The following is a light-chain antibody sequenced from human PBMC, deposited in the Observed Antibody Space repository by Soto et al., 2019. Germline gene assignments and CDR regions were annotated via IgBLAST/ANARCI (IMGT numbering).Light chain of an antibody. CDR2: DAS. CDR1: QSISSW. CDR3: QQYNSYSRYT. J-gene: IGKJ2*01. V-gene: IGKV1-5*01. Sequence: DIQMTQSPSTLSASVGDRVTITCRASQSISSWSAWYQQKPGKAPKLLIYDASSLESGVPSRFSGSGSGTEFTLTISSLQPDDFATYYCQQYNSYSRYTFGQGTKLEIK.